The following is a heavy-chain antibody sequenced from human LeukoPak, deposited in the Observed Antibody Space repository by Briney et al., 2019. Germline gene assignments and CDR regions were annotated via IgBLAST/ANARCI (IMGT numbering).Heavy chain of an antibody. Sequence: ASVKVSCKASGYTFTGYYMHWVRQAPGQGLGWMGWINPNSGGTNYAQKFQGWVTMTRDTSISTAYMELSRLRSDDTAVYYCASTIWSYYGMDVWGQGTTVTVSS. CDR1: GYTFTGYY. V-gene: IGHV1-2*04. CDR2: INPNSGGT. J-gene: IGHJ6*02. CDR3: ASTIWSYYGMDV. D-gene: IGHD5-24*01.